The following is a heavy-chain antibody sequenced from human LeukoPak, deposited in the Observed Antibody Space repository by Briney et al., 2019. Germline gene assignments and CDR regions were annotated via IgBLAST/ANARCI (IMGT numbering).Heavy chain of an antibody. CDR3: ARLRVRGATGGYYYYYYMDV. Sequence: SETLSLTCAVYGGSFSGYYWSWIRQPPGKGLEWIGEINHSGSTNYNPSLKSRVTISVDTSKDQFSLKLSSVTAADTAVYYCARLRVRGATGGYYYYYYMDVWGKGTTVTISS. CDR1: GGSFSGYY. J-gene: IGHJ6*03. CDR2: INHSGST. V-gene: IGHV4-34*01. D-gene: IGHD3-10*01.